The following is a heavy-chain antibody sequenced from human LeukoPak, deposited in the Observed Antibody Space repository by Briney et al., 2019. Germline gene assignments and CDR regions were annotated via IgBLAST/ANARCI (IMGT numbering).Heavy chain of an antibody. D-gene: IGHD6-19*01. CDR3: AREYTLYRSGWFLDY. J-gene: IGHJ4*02. CDR1: GGSFNVYY. Sequence: PSETLSLTCAVYGGSFNVYYWSWIRQPPGKGLEWIGEINHTGSTNYNPSLKSRATISTDTSRTQFSLNLSSVTAADTAVYYCAREYTLYRSGWFLDYWGQGTVVTVSS. CDR2: INHTGST. V-gene: IGHV4-34*01.